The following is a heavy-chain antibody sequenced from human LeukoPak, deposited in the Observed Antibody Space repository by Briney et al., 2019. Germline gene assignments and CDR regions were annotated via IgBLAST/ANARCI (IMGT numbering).Heavy chain of an antibody. V-gene: IGHV3-30-3*01. D-gene: IGHD2-2*01. J-gene: IGHJ4*02. CDR3: AKDHHAYPLDY. CDR2: ISYDGNNK. CDR1: GFIFSNYA. Sequence: SGGSLRLSCAASGFIFSNYAMHWVRQAPGKGLEWVAVISYDGNNKYYADFVKGRFTISRDNSKNTLYVQMNSLRAEDTAVYYCAKDHHAYPLDYWGQGTLVTVSS.